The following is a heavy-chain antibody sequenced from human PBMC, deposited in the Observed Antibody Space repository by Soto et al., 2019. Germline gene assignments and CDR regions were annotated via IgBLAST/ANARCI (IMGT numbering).Heavy chain of an antibody. CDR2: INDSGST. J-gene: IGHJ4*02. CDR3: QGGDF. D-gene: IGHD3-16*01. V-gene: IGHV4-34*01. Sequence: AETLSLTCAVSGGAFRGYFWSWIRQSPDKGLEWIGEINDSGSTYYNPSFKSRLTISVDTSKSQISLTLTSVTAADSAVYYCQGGDFWGQGTRVTVSS. CDR1: GGAFRGYF.